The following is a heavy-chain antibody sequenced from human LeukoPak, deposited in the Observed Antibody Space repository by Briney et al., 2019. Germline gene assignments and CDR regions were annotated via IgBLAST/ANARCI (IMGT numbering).Heavy chain of an antibody. J-gene: IGHJ4*02. Sequence: GGSLRLSCAASGFTFNSYWMNWVRQAPGNGLEWVANIKQDGAEKYYVDSVKGRFTISRDNAKSSLYLQMNSLRAEDTAVYYCASPYCSSTSCSTLHDFWGQGTLVTVSS. CDR2: IKQDGAEK. CDR3: ASPYCSSTSCSTLHDF. D-gene: IGHD2-2*01. CDR1: GFTFNSYW. V-gene: IGHV3-7*01.